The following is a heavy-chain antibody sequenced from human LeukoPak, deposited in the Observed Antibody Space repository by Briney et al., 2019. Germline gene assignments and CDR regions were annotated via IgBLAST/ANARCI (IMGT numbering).Heavy chain of an antibody. CDR2: INPEGKEK. CDR3: ARDGIDY. J-gene: IGHJ4*02. D-gene: IGHD1-26*01. CDR1: GFTFSSYW. Sequence: PGGSLRLSCAASGFTFSSYWMSWVRQAPGKGLEWVANINPEGKEKFYVDSVKGRFTISRDNVNNSVFLQMNSLRAEDTAVYYCARDGIDYWGQGTLVTVSS. V-gene: IGHV3-7*04.